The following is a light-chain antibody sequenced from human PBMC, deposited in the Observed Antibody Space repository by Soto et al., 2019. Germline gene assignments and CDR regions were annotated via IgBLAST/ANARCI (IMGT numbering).Light chain of an antibody. Sequence: QSFLTQPPSASGTPGQGVTIPCSGSTSNIGSNYVYWYQQLPGTAPKLLIYRNNQRPSGVPDRFSGSKSGTSASLAISGLRSDDEADYFCATWYDSLNGFYVFGTGTKVTVL. CDR2: RNN. J-gene: IGLJ1*01. CDR3: ATWYDSLNGFYV. CDR1: TSNIGSNY. V-gene: IGLV1-47*01.